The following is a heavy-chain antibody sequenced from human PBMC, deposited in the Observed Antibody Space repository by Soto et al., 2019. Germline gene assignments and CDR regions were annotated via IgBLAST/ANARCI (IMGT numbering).Heavy chain of an antibody. CDR2: IYTSGST. Sequence: SETLSLTCTVSGGSISSYYWSWIRQPAGKGLEWIGRIYTSGSTNYNPSLKSRVTMSVDTSKNQFSLKLSSVTAADTAVYYCARVVYPTAAAAGFYYGMDVWGQGTTVTVSS. D-gene: IGHD6-13*01. V-gene: IGHV4-4*07. CDR1: GGSISSYY. CDR3: ARVVYPTAAAAGFYYGMDV. J-gene: IGHJ6*02.